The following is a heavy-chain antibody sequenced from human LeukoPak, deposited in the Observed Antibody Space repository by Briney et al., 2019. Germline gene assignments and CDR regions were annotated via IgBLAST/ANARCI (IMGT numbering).Heavy chain of an antibody. CDR1: GYSFASYW. V-gene: IGHV5-51*01. D-gene: IGHD6-19*01. CDR3: ARVGSSGGPGMDV. CDR2: IYPGDSDT. J-gene: IGHJ6*02. Sequence: GESLKISCKSSGYSFASYWIGWVSQMPGKGLEWMGIIYPGDSDTRYSPSFQGQVTISADKSISTAYLQWSSLKASDTAMYYCARVGSSGGPGMDVWGQGTTVTVSS.